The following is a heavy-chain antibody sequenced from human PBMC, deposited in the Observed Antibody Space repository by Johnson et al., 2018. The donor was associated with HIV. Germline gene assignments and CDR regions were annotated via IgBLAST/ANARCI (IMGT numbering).Heavy chain of an antibody. CDR3: AASWYGVSRPNAFDI. CDR2: TSYDGGNK. V-gene: IGHV3-30*04. J-gene: IGHJ3*02. CDR1: GFTFSSYS. D-gene: IGHD2-2*01. Sequence: QVQLVESGGGVVQPGRSLRLSCAASGFTFSSYSLHWVRQAPGKGLEWVAVTSYDGGNKYYADSVKGRFTISRDNSKNTLYLQMNSLRAEDSAVYYCAASWYGVSRPNAFDIWGQGTIVTVSS.